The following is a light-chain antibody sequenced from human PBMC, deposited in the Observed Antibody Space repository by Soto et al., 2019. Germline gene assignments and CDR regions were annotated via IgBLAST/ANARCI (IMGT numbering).Light chain of an antibody. V-gene: IGLV1-40*01. CDR3: HSYDSSLSAVV. Sequence: QLVLTQPPSVSGAPGQRVTIACTGTSSNIGAGYDVHWYQQLPGKAPTLLIYSNNDRPSGVPDRVSGSKSGTSASLAITGPQADDEADYYCHSYDSSLSAVVFGGGTKVTVL. CDR2: SNN. CDR1: SSNIGAGYD. J-gene: IGLJ3*02.